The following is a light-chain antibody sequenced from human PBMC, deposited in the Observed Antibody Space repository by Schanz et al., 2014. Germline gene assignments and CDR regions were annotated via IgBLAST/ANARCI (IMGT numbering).Light chain of an antibody. V-gene: IGKV1-5*01. CDR1: QTISSW. J-gene: IGKJ2*02. CDR3: LQDYSYPRT. Sequence: DIQMTQSPSTLSASVGDSVTITCRASQTISSWLAWYQQRPGKAPKLLIYAASTLQSGVPSRFSGSGSGTDFTLTISSLQPEDFATYYCLQDYSYPRTFGQGTNLEIK. CDR2: AAS.